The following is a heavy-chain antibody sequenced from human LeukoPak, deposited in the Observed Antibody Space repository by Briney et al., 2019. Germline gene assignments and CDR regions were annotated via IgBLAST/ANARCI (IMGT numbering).Heavy chain of an antibody. V-gene: IGHV1-2*02. CDR2: INPHSGGT. J-gene: IGHJ4*02. CDR3: VREGNEVLTKDFDS. D-gene: IGHD4-23*01. Sequence: GASVKVSCKASGFTFTGHYIHWVRQAPGQGLEWMGYINPHSGGTNSPQKFQGRVTLTTDTSISAAYMELSSLISDDTAMYYCVREGNEVLTKDFDSWGQGTLVTASS. CDR1: GFTFTGHY.